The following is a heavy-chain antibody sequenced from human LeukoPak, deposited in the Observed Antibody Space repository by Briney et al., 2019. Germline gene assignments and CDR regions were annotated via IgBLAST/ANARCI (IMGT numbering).Heavy chain of an antibody. J-gene: IGHJ6*03. CDR3: ARVSHSSSWFGYYYYMDV. V-gene: IGHV1-8*03. D-gene: IGHD6-13*01. CDR2: MNPNSGNT. Sequence: GASVKVSCKASGYTFTSYDINWVRQATGQGLEWMGWMNPNSGNTGYAQKFQGRVTITRNTSISTAYMELSSLRSEDTAVYYCARVSHSSSWFGYYYYMDVWGKGTTVTVSS. CDR1: GYTFTSYD.